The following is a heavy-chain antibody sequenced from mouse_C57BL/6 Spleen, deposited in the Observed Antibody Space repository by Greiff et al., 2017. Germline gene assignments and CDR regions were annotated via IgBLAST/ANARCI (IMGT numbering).Heavy chain of an antibody. V-gene: IGHV1-62-2*01. CDR3: ARHEDLNWSYWYFDV. D-gene: IGHD1-3*01. Sequence: QVQLQQSGAELVKPGASVKLSCKASGYTFTEYTIHWVKQRSGQGLEWIGWFYPGSGSLKYNEKFKDKATLTADKSSSTVYLELSRMTSEDSAVYFYARHEDLNWSYWYFDVWGTGTTVTVSS. J-gene: IGHJ1*03. CDR1: GYTFTEYT. CDR2: FYPGSGSL.